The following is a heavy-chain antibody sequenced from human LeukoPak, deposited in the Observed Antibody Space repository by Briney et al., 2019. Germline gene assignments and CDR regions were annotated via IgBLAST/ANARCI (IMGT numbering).Heavy chain of an antibody. J-gene: IGHJ4*02. CDR3: ARSRVGGYGYVSLGY. Sequence: ASVKVSCKASGYTFTSYGISWVRQAPGQGLEWMGIINPSGGSTSYAQKFQGRVTMTRDMSTSTVYTELSSLRSEDTAVYYCARSRVGGYGYVSLGYWGQGTLVTVSS. CDR1: GYTFTSYG. D-gene: IGHD5-18*01. V-gene: IGHV1-46*01. CDR2: INPSGGST.